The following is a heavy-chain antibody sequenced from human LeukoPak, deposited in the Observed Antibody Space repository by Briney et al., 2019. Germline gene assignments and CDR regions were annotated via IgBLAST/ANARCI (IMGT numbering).Heavy chain of an antibody. CDR3: ARDSPNYYGSGSYDC. CDR1: GYSISSGYY. D-gene: IGHD3-10*01. J-gene: IGHJ4*02. CDR2: IYHSGST. Sequence: PSETLSLTCTVSGYSISSGYYWGWIRQPPGKGLEWIGSIYHSGSTYYNPSLKSRVTISVDKPKGQLFLKLSSVTAADTAVYYCARDSPNYYGSGSYDCWGQGTLVTVSS. V-gene: IGHV4-38-2*02.